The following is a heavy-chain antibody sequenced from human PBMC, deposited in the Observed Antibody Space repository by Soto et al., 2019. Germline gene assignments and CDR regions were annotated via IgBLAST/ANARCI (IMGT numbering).Heavy chain of an antibody. J-gene: IGHJ1*01. V-gene: IGHV1-69*06. CDR3: ARVGSRDAYNYVLDQ. Sequence: QVQVVQSGAEVKKPGSSVKISCKASGRIFSSFPTSWVRQVPGQGLEWKGGVISASGSATYAPKFQGRVTMTAVNSAGIGYMELTSLTSEDTAIYYCARVGSRDAYNYVLDQWGPGTMVTVSS. CDR1: GRIFSSFP. CDR2: VISASGSA. D-gene: IGHD5-18*01.